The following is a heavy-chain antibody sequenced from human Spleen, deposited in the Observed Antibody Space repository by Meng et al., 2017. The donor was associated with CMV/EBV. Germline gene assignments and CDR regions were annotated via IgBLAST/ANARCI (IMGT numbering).Heavy chain of an antibody. V-gene: IGHV4-39*07. CDR3: ARQIVATTAPLDY. CDR1: GGSISSSSYY. J-gene: IGHJ4*02. CDR2: VYYSGST. Sequence: QLREAGPGLVKPSETLSLTCTFSGGSISSSSYYWGWIRQPPGKGLEWIGSVYYSGSTNYNPSLKSRVTISVDTSKNQFSLKLSSVTAADTAVYYCARQIVATTAPLDYWGQGTLVTVSS. D-gene: IGHD5-12*01.